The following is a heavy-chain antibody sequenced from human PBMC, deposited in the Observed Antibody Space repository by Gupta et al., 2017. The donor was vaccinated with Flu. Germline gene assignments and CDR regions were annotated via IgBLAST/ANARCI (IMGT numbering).Heavy chain of an antibody. V-gene: IGHV3-23*01. CDR3: AKDRSGNPAIDY. D-gene: IGHD6-13*01. CDR1: GLTFSVHL. J-gene: IGHJ4*02. CDR2: VGAGGDRT. Sequence: EVQLLETGGGVVQPGESLRCSCVLSGLTFSVHLMNWVHQAPGKGLEWLSTVGAGGDRTYYADSVMGRFTISRDNSKNTIYLQMNSLRGDDTAVYYCAKDRSGNPAIDYWGQGALVTVSA.